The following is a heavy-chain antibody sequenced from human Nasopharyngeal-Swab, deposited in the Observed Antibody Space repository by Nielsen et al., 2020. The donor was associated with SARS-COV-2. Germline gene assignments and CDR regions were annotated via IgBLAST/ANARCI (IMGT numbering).Heavy chain of an antibody. D-gene: IGHD1-26*01. CDR3: ARTGSYWGAFDY. CDR2: IYYSGTT. Sequence: SETLSLTCSVSGGSIPSGGYFYTWIRQHPGKGLEWIGYIYYSGTTYYNPSLKSRLAISLDTSKNQFSLQLNSVTAADTAVYFCARTGSYWGAFDYWGQGTLVTVSS. CDR1: GGSIPSGGYF. J-gene: IGHJ4*02. V-gene: IGHV4-31*03.